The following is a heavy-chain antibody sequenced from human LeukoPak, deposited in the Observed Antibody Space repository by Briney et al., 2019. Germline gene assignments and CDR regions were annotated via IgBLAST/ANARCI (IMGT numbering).Heavy chain of an antibody. D-gene: IGHD3-22*01. CDR3: AKDWYYYDSSGYLDYMDV. CDR2: ISGSGGST. CDR1: GFTFSSYA. J-gene: IGHJ6*03. Sequence: GGSLRLSCAASGFTFSSYAMSWVRQAPGKGLEWVSAISGSGGSTYYADSVKGRFTISRDNSKNTLYLQMNSLRAEDTAVYYCAKDWYYYDSSGYLDYMDVWGKGTTVTVSS. V-gene: IGHV3-23*01.